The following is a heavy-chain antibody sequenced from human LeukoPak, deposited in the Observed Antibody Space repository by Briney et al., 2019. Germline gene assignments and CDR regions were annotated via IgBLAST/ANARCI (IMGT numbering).Heavy chain of an antibody. D-gene: IGHD5-24*01. CDR1: GFTVSSNY. Sequence: GGSLRLSXAASGFTVSSNYMSWVSQAPGKGLEWVSVIYSGGSTYYADSVKGRFTISRDNSKDTLYLQMNSLRAEDTAVYYCARPRDGYDDAFDIWGQGTMVTVSS. J-gene: IGHJ3*02. CDR3: ARPRDGYDDAFDI. V-gene: IGHV3-66*02. CDR2: IYSGGST.